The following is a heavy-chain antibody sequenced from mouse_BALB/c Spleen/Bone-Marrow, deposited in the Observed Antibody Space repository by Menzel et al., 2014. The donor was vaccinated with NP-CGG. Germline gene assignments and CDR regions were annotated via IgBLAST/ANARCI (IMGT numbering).Heavy chain of an antibody. CDR1: GDSITSGY. Sequence: VQLQQSGPSLVKPSQTLSLTCSVTGDSITSGYWNWVRKFPGNKLEYMGYISYSGSTYYNPSLKSRISITRDTSKSQYYLQMNSVTTEDTATYYCARYKGYYDHDGDYFDYWGQGTTLTVSS. D-gene: IGHD2-4*01. CDR2: ISYSGST. CDR3: ARYKGYYDHDGDYFDY. J-gene: IGHJ2*01. V-gene: IGHV3-8*02.